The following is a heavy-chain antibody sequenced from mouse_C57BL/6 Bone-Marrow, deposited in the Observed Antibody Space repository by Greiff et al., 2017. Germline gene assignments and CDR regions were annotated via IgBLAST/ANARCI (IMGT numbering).Heavy chain of an antibody. CDR3: ARGDYYGNWFAY. D-gene: IGHD1-1*01. Sequence: QVQLKQSGAELVRPGTSVKMSCKASGYTFTNYWIGWAKQRPGHGLEWIGDIYPGGGYTNYNEKFKGKATLTADKSSSTAYMQFSSLTSEDSAIYYCARGDYYGNWFAYWGQGTLVTVSA. CDR2: IYPGGGYT. J-gene: IGHJ3*01. V-gene: IGHV1-63*01. CDR1: GYTFTNYW.